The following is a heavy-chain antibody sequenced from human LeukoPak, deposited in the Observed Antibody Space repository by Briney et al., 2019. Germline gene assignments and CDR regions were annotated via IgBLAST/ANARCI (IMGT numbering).Heavy chain of an antibody. D-gene: IGHD3-10*01. Sequence: SETLSLTCVVSGGSISSLYWSWIRQPPGKGLEWIGYIYYSGSTNYNPSLKSRVTISVDTSKNQFSLKLSSVTAADTAVYYCARLYYGSVPLSMDVWGQGTTVTVSS. CDR2: IYYSGST. J-gene: IGHJ6*02. V-gene: IGHV4-59*08. CDR3: ARLYYGSVPLSMDV. CDR1: GGSISSLY.